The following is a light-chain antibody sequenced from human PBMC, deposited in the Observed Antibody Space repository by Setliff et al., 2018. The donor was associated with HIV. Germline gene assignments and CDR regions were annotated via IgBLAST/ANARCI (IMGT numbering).Light chain of an antibody. Sequence: SALSQPPSVSGSPGQSVTISCTGTSSDVGSSNRVSWYQQPPGTAPRLMIYEVSSRPSGVPDRFSGSKSGNTASLTISGLQAEDEADYYCSSGTSTSTPYVFGTGTKVT. J-gene: IGLJ1*01. V-gene: IGLV2-18*02. CDR1: SSDVGSSNR. CDR3: SSGTSTSTPYV. CDR2: EVS.